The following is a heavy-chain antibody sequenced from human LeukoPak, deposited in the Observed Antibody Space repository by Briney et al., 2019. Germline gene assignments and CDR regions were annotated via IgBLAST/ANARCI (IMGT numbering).Heavy chain of an antibody. D-gene: IGHD6-19*01. J-gene: IGHJ4*02. CDR3: AKSQSGWYSFDY. Sequence: TGGSLRLSCAASGFTFSTYSMNWVRQAPGKGLEWVSAISGSGGSTYYADSVKGRFTISRDSSKNTLYLQMNSLRAEDTAVYYCAKSQSGWYSFDYWGQGALVTVSS. V-gene: IGHV3-23*01. CDR2: ISGSGGST. CDR1: GFTFSTYS.